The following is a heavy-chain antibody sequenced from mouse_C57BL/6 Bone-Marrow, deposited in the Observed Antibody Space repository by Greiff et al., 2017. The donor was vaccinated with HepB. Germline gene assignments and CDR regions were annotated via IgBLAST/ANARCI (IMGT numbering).Heavy chain of an antibody. J-gene: IGHJ3*01. Sequence: QVQLQQSGAELVRPGASVTLSCKASGYTFTDYEMHWVKQTPVHGLEWIGAIDPETGGTAYNQKFKGKAILTADKSSSTAYMELRSLTSEDSAVYYCTRFYGSSYFAYGGQGTLVTVSA. CDR2: IDPETGGT. CDR1: GYTFTDYE. D-gene: IGHD1-1*01. V-gene: IGHV1-15*01. CDR3: TRFYGSSYFAY.